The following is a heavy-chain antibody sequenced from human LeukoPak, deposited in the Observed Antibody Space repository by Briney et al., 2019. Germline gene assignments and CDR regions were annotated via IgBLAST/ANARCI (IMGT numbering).Heavy chain of an antibody. V-gene: IGHV3-23*01. D-gene: IGHD5-18*01. CDR2: ISGSGGST. J-gene: IGHJ4*02. Sequence: GGSLKLSCAASGFTFSSYAMSWVRQAPGKGLEWVSAISGSGGSTYYADSVKGRFTISRDNSKNTLYLQMNSLRAEDTHVYYCAKACLEYSYGPDYWGQGTLVTVSS. CDR3: AKACLEYSYGPDY. CDR1: GFTFSSYA.